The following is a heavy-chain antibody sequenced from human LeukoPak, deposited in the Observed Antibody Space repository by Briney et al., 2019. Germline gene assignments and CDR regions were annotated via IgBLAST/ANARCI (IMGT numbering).Heavy chain of an antibody. CDR1: GFTFSSYA. V-gene: IGHV3-23*01. CDR2: ISGSGGST. CDR3: AKDSVLRYFDWLSRGTLDY. J-gene: IGHJ4*02. Sequence: GGSLRPSCAASGFTFSSYAMSWVRQAPGKGLEWVSAISGSGGSTYYADSVKGRFTISRDNSKNTLYLQMNSLRAEDTAVYYCAKDSVLRYFDWLSRGTLDYWGQGTLVTVSS. D-gene: IGHD3-9*01.